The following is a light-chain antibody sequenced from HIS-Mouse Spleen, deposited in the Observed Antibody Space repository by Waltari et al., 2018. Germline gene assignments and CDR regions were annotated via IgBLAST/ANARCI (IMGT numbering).Light chain of an antibody. J-gene: IGKJ5*01. V-gene: IGKV1-8*01. CDR3: QQYYSYLPIT. Sequence: AIRMTQSPSSFSASTGDRVTITCRASQGISSYLAWYQQKPGKAPKLQIYASSHLQSGVAERFSGSGSGTDFTLTISCLQYEDFATYYCQQYYSYLPITFGQGTRLEIK. CDR1: QGISSY. CDR2: ASS.